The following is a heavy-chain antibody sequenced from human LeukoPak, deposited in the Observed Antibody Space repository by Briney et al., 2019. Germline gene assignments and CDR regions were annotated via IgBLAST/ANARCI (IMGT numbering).Heavy chain of an antibody. Sequence: SGGSLRLSCAASGFTFNTYWMTWARQAPGKGLEWVADIKQDGSEKYYVDSVKGRFTISRDNAKNALYLQMNSLRAEDTAVYYCARDDLCTFTRCCTDYWGQGTLVTVSS. V-gene: IGHV3-7*01. D-gene: IGHD2-2*01. CDR2: IKQDGSEK. CDR1: GFTFNTYW. J-gene: IGHJ4*02. CDR3: ARDDLCTFTRCCTDY.